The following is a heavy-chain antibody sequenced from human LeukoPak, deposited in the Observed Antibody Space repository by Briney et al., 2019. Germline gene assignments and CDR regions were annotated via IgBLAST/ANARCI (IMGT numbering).Heavy chain of an antibody. V-gene: IGHV1-2*02. CDR1: GYTFTGYY. CDR3: ARVTMIVVDDAFDI. CDR2: INPNSGGT. D-gene: IGHD3-22*01. J-gene: IGHJ3*02. Sequence: SVKVSCKASGYTFTGYYMHWVRQAPGQGLEWMGWINPNSGGTNYAQKFQGRVTMTRDTSISTAYMELSRLRSDDAAVYYCARVTMIVVDDAFDIWGQGTMVTVSS.